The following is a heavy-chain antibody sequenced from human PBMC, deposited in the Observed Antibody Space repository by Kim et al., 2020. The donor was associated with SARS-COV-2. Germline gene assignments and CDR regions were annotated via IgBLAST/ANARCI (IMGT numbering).Heavy chain of an antibody. Sequence: PVKGRVTISRDNSKTTLYLQMNSLRAEDTAVYYCAKDSYYYDSRPTFWGQGTLVTVSS. CDR3: AKDSYYYDSRPTF. D-gene: IGHD3-22*01. V-gene: IGHV3-23*01. J-gene: IGHJ4*02.